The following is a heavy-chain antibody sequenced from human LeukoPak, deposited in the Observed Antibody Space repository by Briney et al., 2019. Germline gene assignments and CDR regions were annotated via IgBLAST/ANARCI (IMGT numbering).Heavy chain of an antibody. J-gene: IGHJ4*02. CDR1: GGSISSYY. CDR3: ARTFGRGYSYGYIDY. D-gene: IGHD5-18*01. CDR2: IYYSGST. Sequence: SETLSLTCTVSGGSISSYYWSWIRQPPGKGLEWIGYIYYSGSTNYNPSLKSRVTISVDTSKNQFSLKLSSVTAADTAVYYCARTFGRGYSYGYIDYWGQGTLVTVSS. V-gene: IGHV4-59*08.